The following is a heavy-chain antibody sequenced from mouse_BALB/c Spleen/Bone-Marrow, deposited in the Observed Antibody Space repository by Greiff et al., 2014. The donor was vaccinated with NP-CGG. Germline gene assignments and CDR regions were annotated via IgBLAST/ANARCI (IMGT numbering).Heavy chain of an antibody. CDR2: IRNKAYGYTT. D-gene: IGHD4-1*01. Sequence: EVKLMESGGGLVQPGGSLRLSCVTSGFTFIDYYMNWVRQPPGKALEWVGFIRNKAYGYTTEYSASVKGRFTISRDNSQSILYLQMNTLRAEDSATYYCTRDMGGILFDSWGRGTTLTVSS. J-gene: IGHJ2*01. V-gene: IGHV7-3*02. CDR3: TRDMGGILFDS. CDR1: GFTFIDYY.